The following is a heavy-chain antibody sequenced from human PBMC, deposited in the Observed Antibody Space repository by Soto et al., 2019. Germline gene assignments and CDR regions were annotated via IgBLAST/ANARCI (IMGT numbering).Heavy chain of an antibody. CDR2: IIPIFGTA. CDR3: ARDPGHYDSSGYYLGSGMDV. Sequence: ASVKVSCKASGGTFSSYAISWVRQAPGQGLEWMGGIIPIFGTANYAQKFQGRVTITADESTSTAYMELSSLRSEDTAVYYCARDPGHYDSSGYYLGSGMDVWGQGTTVTVSS. D-gene: IGHD3-22*01. CDR1: GGTFSSYA. V-gene: IGHV1-69*13. J-gene: IGHJ6*02.